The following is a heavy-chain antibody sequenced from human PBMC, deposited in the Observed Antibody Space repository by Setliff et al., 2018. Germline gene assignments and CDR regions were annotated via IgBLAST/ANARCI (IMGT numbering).Heavy chain of an antibody. Sequence: GGSLRLSCAASGFTFSSYAMSWVRQAPGKGLEWVSVIYSGGSSTYYADSVKGRFTISRDNSKNTLYLQMNSLRAEDTAVYYCAKELTPTLSGNSSPFDYWGQGTLVTVSS. V-gene: IGHV3-23*03. CDR2: IYSGGSST. CDR1: GFTFSSYA. CDR3: AKELTPTLSGNSSPFDY. J-gene: IGHJ4*02. D-gene: IGHD6-13*01.